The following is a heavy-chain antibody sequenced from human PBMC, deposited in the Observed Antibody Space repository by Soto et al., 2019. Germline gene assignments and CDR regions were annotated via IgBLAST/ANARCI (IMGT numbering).Heavy chain of an antibody. J-gene: IGHJ4*02. CDR2: IYYSGST. Sequence: SETLSLTCTVSGGSISSSSFHWGWIRQPPGKGLEWIGSIYYSGSTYYSPSLKSRVTISVDTSKNQFSLKLSSVTAADTAVYYCAAGGGLPRYYWGQGTLVT. V-gene: IGHV4-39*01. CDR3: AAGGGLPRYY. D-gene: IGHD5-12*01. CDR1: GGSISSSSFH.